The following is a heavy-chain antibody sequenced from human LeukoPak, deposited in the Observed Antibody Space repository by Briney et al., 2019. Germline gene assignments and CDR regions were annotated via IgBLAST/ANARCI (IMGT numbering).Heavy chain of an antibody. D-gene: IGHD5-18*01. J-gene: IGHJ4*02. V-gene: IGHV4-4*07. CDR3: ASKGYSYGSGFDY. CDR1: GDSFSSYQ. CDR2: ISASGTT. Sequence: SETLSLTCIVSGDSFSSYQWSWVRQPAGKGLEWIGRISASGTTNSNPALKSRVTISVDTSKNQFSLKLSSVTAADTAVYYCASKGYSYGSGFDYWGQGTLVTVSS.